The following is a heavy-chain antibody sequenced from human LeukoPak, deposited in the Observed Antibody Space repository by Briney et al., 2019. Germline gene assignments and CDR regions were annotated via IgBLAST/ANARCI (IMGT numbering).Heavy chain of an antibody. CDR3: GRDCSSTSCYGSYYYGMDV. D-gene: IGHD2-2*01. Sequence: GGSLRLSCAVSGFTFSSYWMSWVRQAPGKGLEWVANIKQDGSEKYYVDSVKGRFTISRDNAKNSLYLQMNSLRAEDTAVYYCGRDCSSTSCYGSYYYGMDVWGQGTAATVSS. J-gene: IGHJ6*02. CDR1: GFTFSSYW. V-gene: IGHV3-7*01. CDR2: IKQDGSEK.